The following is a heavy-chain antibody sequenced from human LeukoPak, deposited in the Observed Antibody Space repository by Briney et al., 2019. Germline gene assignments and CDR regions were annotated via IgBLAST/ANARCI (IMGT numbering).Heavy chain of an antibody. CDR3: ARNVFSGYCSSTSCSPFDY. V-gene: IGHV1-69*13. Sequence: SVEVSCKASGGTFSSYAISWVRQAPGQGLEWMGGIIPIFGTANYAQKFQGRVTITADESTSTAYMELSSLRSEDTAVYYCARNVFSGYCSSTSCSPFDYWGQGTPVTVSS. CDR2: IIPIFGTA. J-gene: IGHJ4*02. CDR1: GGTFSSYA. D-gene: IGHD2-2*01.